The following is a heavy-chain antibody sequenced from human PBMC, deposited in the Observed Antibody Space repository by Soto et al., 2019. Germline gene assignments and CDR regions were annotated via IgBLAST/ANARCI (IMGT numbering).Heavy chain of an antibody. V-gene: IGHV3-23*01. CDR1: GFTFSSYA. CDR3: AKVWLLDTAMNEYYYYYYYMDV. CDR2: ISGSGGST. Sequence: PGGSLRLSCAASGFTFSSYAISWVRQAPGKGLEWVSAISGSGGSTSYADSVKGRFTISRDISKNPLFLQMNSLRAEDTAVYYCAKVWLLDTAMNEYYYYYYYMDVWGKGTTVTVSS. D-gene: IGHD5-18*01. J-gene: IGHJ6*03.